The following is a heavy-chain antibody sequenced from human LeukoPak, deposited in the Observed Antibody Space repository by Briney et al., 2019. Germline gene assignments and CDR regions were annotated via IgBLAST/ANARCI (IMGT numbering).Heavy chain of an antibody. Sequence: PGGSLRLSCAASGFTFSRYGIHWVRQAPGKGLEWVAVISYDGGIKYYADSVKGRFTISRDNSKNTLYLQMNSLRAEDTAVYYCAKDFRGTHITMIVVVNGFPDAFDIWGQGTMVTVSS. V-gene: IGHV3-30*18. CDR3: AKDFRGTHITMIVVVNGFPDAFDI. CDR1: GFTFSRYG. CDR2: ISYDGGIK. J-gene: IGHJ3*02. D-gene: IGHD3-22*01.